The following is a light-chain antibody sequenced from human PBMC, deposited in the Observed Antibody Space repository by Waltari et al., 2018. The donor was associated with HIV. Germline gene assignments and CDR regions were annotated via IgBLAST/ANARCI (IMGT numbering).Light chain of an antibody. CDR3: SSYSHSNVLT. CDR2: EVT. Sequence: QSALTQPTSASGSPGQSVTISCTGTSSDVGAYDYVSWYQCLPGKAPHLMMYEVTKRPSWVPARFSGAKSGNTASLTVSGLQPEDEADYYCSSYSHSNVLTFGGGTKLTVL. V-gene: IGLV2-8*01. J-gene: IGLJ2*01. CDR1: SSDVGAYDY.